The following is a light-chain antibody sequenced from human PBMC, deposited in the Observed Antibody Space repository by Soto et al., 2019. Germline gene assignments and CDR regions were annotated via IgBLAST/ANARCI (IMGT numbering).Light chain of an antibody. Sequence: EIVMTQSPATLSVSPGRRATLSCRASQSVSSTLAWYQQKPDQAPRLLIYGASTRATGFPARFSGSGSGTEFTLTISSLQSEDFAVYYCQQYKNWPLTFGGGTKVDIK. CDR2: GAS. V-gene: IGKV3-15*01. J-gene: IGKJ4*01. CDR1: QSVSST. CDR3: QQYKNWPLT.